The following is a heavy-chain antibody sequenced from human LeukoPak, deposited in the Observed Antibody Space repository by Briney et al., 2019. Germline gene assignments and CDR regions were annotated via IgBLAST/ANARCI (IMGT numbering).Heavy chain of an antibody. D-gene: IGHD6-13*01. J-gene: IGHJ4*02. V-gene: IGHV4-61*02. CDR2: ISSSGST. CDR1: GDSISSGDYY. CDR3: ARAKGIAAADPFDY. Sequence: PSETLSLTCTVSGDSISSGDYYWSWIRQPAGKGLEWIGRISSSGSTNYNPSLKSRVTISVDTSKNQFSLKLSSVTAADTAVYYCARAKGIAAADPFDYWGQGTLVTVSS.